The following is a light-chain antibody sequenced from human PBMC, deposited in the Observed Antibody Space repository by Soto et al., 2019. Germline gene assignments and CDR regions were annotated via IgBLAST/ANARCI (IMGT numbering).Light chain of an antibody. Sequence: DIQITQSPSSVSAFVAYRGTITFRSSQGISSLLAWYQQKTGRAPNLLIYAASSLQSGVALRFSGSGSGTDFTLSISSLQPEDVATYYCQQLYTFPLNFGQGTRLEIK. V-gene: IGKV1-12*01. J-gene: IGKJ5*01. CDR3: QQLYTFPLN. CDR2: AAS. CDR1: QGISSL.